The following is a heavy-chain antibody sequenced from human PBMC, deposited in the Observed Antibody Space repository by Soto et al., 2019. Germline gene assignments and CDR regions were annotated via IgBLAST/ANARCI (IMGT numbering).Heavy chain of an antibody. CDR1: GGSISSGGYY. D-gene: IGHD5-18*01. Sequence: SETLSLTCTVSGGSISSGGYYWSWIRQHPGKGLEWIGYIYYSGSTYYNPSLKSRVTISVDTSKNQFSLKLSSVTAADTAVYYCARDRVDTAMAFDYWGQGTLVTAPQ. J-gene: IGHJ4*02. V-gene: IGHV4-31*03. CDR3: ARDRVDTAMAFDY. CDR2: IYYSGST.